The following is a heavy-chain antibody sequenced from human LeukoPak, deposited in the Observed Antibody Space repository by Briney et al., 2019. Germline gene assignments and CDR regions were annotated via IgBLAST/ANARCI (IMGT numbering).Heavy chain of an antibody. CDR2: IYTSGST. D-gene: IGHD3-22*01. Sequence: SETLSLTCTDSGGSISSYYWSWIRQPAGKGLEWIGRIYTSGSTNYNPSLKSRVTMSVDTPKNQFSLKLSSVTAADTAVYYCAKDRGSGYSFDYWGQGTLVTVSS. CDR3: AKDRGSGYSFDY. J-gene: IGHJ4*02. V-gene: IGHV4-4*07. CDR1: GGSISSYY.